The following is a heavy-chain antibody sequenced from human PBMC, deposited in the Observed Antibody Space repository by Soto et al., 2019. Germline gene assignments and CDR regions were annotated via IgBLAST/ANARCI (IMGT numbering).Heavy chain of an antibody. Sequence: PSETLSLTCAVYGGSFSGYYWSWIRQPPGKGLEWIGEINHSGSTNYNPSLKSRVTISVDTSKNQFSLKLSSVTAADTAVYYCVRGGYGDRDAFDIWGQGTMVTVSS. J-gene: IGHJ3*02. D-gene: IGHD4-17*01. CDR1: GGSFSGYY. CDR3: VRGGYGDRDAFDI. V-gene: IGHV4-34*01. CDR2: INHSGST.